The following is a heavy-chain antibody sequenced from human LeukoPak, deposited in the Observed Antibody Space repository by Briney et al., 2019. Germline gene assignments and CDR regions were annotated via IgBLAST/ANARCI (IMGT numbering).Heavy chain of an antibody. J-gene: IGHJ6*03. CDR3: AREGGPMVRGVRYYYYYMDV. CDR2: INPNSGGT. Sequence: ASVTVSCKASGYTFTGYYMHWVRQAPGQGLEWMGWINPNSGGTNYAQKFQGRVTITRDTSISTAYMELSRLRSDDTAVYYCAREGGPMVRGVRYYYYYMDVGGKGTTVTIS. V-gene: IGHV1-2*02. D-gene: IGHD3-10*01. CDR1: GYTFTGYY.